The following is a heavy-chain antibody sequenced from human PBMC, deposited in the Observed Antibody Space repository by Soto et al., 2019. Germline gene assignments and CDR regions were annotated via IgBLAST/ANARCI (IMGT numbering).Heavy chain of an antibody. CDR2: ISGSGGST. Sequence: PGGSLRLSCAASGFTFSSYAMSWVRQAPGRGLEWVSAISGSGGSTYYADSVKGRFTISRDNSKNTLYLQMNSLRAEDTAVYYCAKDPDGRWELHIDYWGQGTLVTVSS. CDR3: AKDPDGRWELHIDY. CDR1: GFTFSSYA. V-gene: IGHV3-23*01. J-gene: IGHJ4*02. D-gene: IGHD1-26*01.